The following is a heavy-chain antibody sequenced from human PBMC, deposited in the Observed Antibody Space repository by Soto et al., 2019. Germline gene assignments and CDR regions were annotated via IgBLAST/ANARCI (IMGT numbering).Heavy chain of an antibody. Sequence: GGSLRLSCAASGFTVRSNYMTRVRQAPGKGLEWVSILYIGGSTYYADSVKGRFTISRDNSKNTLYLQMNSLRAEDTAVYYCAKSYGDYEYYYYYYMDVWGKGTTVTVSS. CDR3: AKSYGDYEYYYYYYMDV. V-gene: IGHV3-66*02. J-gene: IGHJ6*03. CDR1: GFTVRSNY. D-gene: IGHD4-17*01. CDR2: LYIGGST.